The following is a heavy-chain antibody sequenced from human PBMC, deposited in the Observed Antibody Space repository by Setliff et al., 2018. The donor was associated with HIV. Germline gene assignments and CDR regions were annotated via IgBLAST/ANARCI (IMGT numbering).Heavy chain of an antibody. V-gene: IGHV1-18*01. CDR1: GYTFTNYA. J-gene: IGHJ5*02. D-gene: IGHD2-21*02. CDR2: ISAYNTNA. Sequence: GASVKVSCKASGYTFTNYAISWVRQAPGQGLEWMGWISAYNTNANYAQKYQGRVTMTTDTSTNTIYMELRSLSSDDTAVYFCARSTVVVTAIILIDHWGQGTLVTVSS. CDR3: ARSTVVVTAIILIDH.